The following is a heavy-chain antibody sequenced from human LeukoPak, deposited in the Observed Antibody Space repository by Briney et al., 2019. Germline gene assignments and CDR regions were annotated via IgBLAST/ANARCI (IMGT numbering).Heavy chain of an antibody. J-gene: IGHJ4*02. CDR2: ISSSSSYI. V-gene: IGHV3-21*01. D-gene: IGHD6-6*01. CDR1: GFTFSSYS. Sequence: GGSLRLCCAASGFTFSSYSMNWVRQAPGKGLEWVSSISSSSSYIYYADSVKGRFTISRDNAKNSLYLQMNSLRAEDTAVYYCASELVPLGYWGQGTLVTVSS. CDR3: ASELVPLGY.